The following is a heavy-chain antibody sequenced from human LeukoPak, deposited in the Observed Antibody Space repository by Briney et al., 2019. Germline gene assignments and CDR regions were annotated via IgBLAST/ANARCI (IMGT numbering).Heavy chain of an antibody. J-gene: IGHJ4*02. CDR3: ARTYGDYVYILGY. V-gene: IGHV3-53*01. CDR2: IYSGGST. Sequence: GGSLRLACAASGFTVSSNYMGWVRQAPGQGLEWVSVIYSGGSTYYADSVKGRLTISRDISKNTVYLQMNSLRAEDTAVYYCARTYGDYVYILGYWGQGTLVTVSS. CDR1: GFTVSSNY. D-gene: IGHD4-17*01.